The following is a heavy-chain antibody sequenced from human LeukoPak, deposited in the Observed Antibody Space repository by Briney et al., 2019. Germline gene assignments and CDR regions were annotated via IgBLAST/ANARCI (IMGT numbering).Heavy chain of an antibody. D-gene: IGHD2-2*01. V-gene: IGHV3-66*01. CDR1: GFTVSSNY. CDR3: ARGGVPAAKVRPGWYFDL. CDR2: IYSGGGT. J-gene: IGHJ2*01. Sequence: PGGSLRLSCAASGFTVSSNYMSWVRQAPGKGLEWVSVIYSGGGTYYADSVKGRFTISRDNSKNTLYLQMNSLRAEDTAVYYCARGGVPAAKVRPGWYFDLWGRGTLVTVSS.